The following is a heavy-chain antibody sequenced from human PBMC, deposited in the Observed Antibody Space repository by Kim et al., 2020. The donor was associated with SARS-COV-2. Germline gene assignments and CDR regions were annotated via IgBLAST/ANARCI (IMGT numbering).Heavy chain of an antibody. V-gene: IGHV3-23*01. CDR1: GFTFSSYA. CDR2: ISGSGNYI. Sequence: GGSLRLSCAASGFTFSSYAMTWVRQAPGKGLEWVSRISGSGNYIYYADSVKGRFTISRDNSKNTLYLQMNSLRVEDTAVYYCGKYMARGVAYFYYWGQGT. CDR3: GKYMARGVAYFYY. D-gene: IGHD3-10*01. J-gene: IGHJ4*02.